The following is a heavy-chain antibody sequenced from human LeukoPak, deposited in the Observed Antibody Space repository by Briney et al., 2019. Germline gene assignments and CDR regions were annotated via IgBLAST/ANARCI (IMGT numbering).Heavy chain of an antibody. CDR2: ISAYNGNT. CDR1: GYTFTSYG. V-gene: IGHV1-18*01. D-gene: IGHD3-3*01. J-gene: IGHJ4*02. Sequence: ASVKVSCKASGYTFTSYGISWVRQAPGQGLEWMGWISAYNGNTNYAQKLQGRVTMTTDTSTSTAYMELRSLRSDDTAVYYCARGLAGRDYDFWSGYYKAFDYWGQGTLVTVSS. CDR3: ARGLAGRDYDFWSGYYKAFDY.